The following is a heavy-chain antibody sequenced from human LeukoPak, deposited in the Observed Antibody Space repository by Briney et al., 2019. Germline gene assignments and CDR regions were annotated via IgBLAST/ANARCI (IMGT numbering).Heavy chain of an antibody. CDR2: ISGSGGTT. V-gene: IGHV3-23*01. CDR1: GFTFSSYG. Sequence: GGSLRLSCAASGFTFSSYGMNWVRQAPGKGLEWVSGISGSGGTTYYADSVKGRFTISRDNSKNSLSLQVSSLRAEDTAVYYCAKTNGYYSDWGQGTLLTVSS. D-gene: IGHD3-22*01. CDR3: AKTNGYYSD. J-gene: IGHJ4*02.